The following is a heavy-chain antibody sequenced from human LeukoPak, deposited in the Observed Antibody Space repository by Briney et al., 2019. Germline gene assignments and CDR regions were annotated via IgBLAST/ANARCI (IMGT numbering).Heavy chain of an antibody. D-gene: IGHD3-22*01. Sequence: PSETLSLTCTVSGGSISTYYWSWIRQPPGKGLEWIGYIYYSGSTNYNPSLKSRVTISVDTSKNQFSLKLSSVTAADTAVYYCASYSIGRLRDYYDSSGYYGAFDIWGQGTMVTVSS. J-gene: IGHJ3*02. CDR2: IYYSGST. CDR1: GGSISTYY. V-gene: IGHV4-59*08. CDR3: ASYSIGRLRDYYDSSGYYGAFDI.